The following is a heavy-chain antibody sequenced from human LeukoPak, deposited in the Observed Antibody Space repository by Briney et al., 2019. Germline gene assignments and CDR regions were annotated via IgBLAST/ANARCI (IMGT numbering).Heavy chain of an antibody. CDR1: GFTVSSNY. CDR3: AKVGYSYGWPHMDV. Sequence: PGGSLRLSCAASGFTVSSNYMSWVRQAPGKGLEWVSVIYSGGSTYYADSVKGRFTISRHNSKNTLYLQMNSLRAEDTAVYYCAKVGYSYGWPHMDVWGQGTTVTVSS. D-gene: IGHD5-18*01. V-gene: IGHV3-53*04. CDR2: IYSGGST. J-gene: IGHJ6*02.